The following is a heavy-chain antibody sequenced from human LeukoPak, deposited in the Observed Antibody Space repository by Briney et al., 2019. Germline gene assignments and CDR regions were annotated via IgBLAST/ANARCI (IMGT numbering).Heavy chain of an antibody. CDR1: GYTLTELS. J-gene: IGHJ6*02. D-gene: IGHD2-15*01. Sequence: ASVKVSCKVSGYTLTELSMHWVRQAPGKGLEWMGGFDPEDGETIYAQKFQGRVTMTEDTSTDTAYMELSSLKSEDTAVYYCARVNCSGGSCYDYYGMDVWGQGTTVTVSS. CDR2: FDPEDGET. V-gene: IGHV1-24*01. CDR3: ARVNCSGGSCYDYYGMDV.